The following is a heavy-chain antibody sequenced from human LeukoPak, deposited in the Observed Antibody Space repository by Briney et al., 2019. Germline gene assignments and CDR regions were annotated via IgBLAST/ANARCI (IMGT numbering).Heavy chain of an antibody. Sequence: PGGSLRLSCAASGFTFSSYGMHWVRQAPGKGLEWVAFIRYDGRDKNYADSVKGRFTISRDNSKNTLYLQMNSLRAEDTAVYYCVKTGLAEDFFDNWGQGTLVTVSS. CDR2: IRYDGRDK. D-gene: IGHD3/OR15-3a*01. CDR3: VKTGLAEDFFDN. V-gene: IGHV3-30*02. J-gene: IGHJ4*01. CDR1: GFTFSSYG.